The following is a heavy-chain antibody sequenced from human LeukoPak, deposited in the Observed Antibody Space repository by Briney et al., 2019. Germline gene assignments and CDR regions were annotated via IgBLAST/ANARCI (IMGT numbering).Heavy chain of an antibody. CDR2: ISSSGSTI. D-gene: IGHD3-16*01. V-gene: IGHV3-48*03. J-gene: IGHJ3*02. CDR1: GFTFSSYW. Sequence: GGSLRLSCAASGFTFSSYWMHWVRQAPGKGLEWVSYISSSGSTIYYADSVKGRFTISRDNAKNSLYLQMNSLRAEDTAVYYCASHYDYPRFAFDIWGQGTMVTVSS. CDR3: ASHYDYPRFAFDI.